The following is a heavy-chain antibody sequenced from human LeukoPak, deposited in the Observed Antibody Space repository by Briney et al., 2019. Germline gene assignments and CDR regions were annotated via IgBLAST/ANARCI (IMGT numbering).Heavy chain of an antibody. J-gene: IGHJ4*02. D-gene: IGHD3-22*01. Sequence: PGGSLRLSCAASGFTFTSYGMSWVRQAPGEGLECVSGISDRGDDTYDADSVWCRFTTSRDNSKNTLYLQMNSLRAEDTAVYYCARDPFSMIVDVDSYFDYWGQGTLVTVSS. V-gene: IGHV3-23*01. CDR2: ISDRGDDT. CDR1: GFTFTSYG. CDR3: ARDPFSMIVDVDSYFDY.